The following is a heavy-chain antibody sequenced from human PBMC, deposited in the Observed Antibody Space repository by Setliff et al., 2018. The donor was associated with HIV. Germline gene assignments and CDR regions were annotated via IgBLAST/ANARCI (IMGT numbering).Heavy chain of an antibody. CDR2: ISHSGGT. CDR1: GYSISSGYY. D-gene: IGHD3-3*01. J-gene: IGHJ4*02. V-gene: IGHV4-38-2*01. CDR3: ARVPFTTGFDY. Sequence: SETLSLTCAVSGYSISSGYYWGWIRQPPGRGLEWIGNISHSGGTHYNPSLRSRVTISVDTSKNHFSLKLSSVTAADTAVFYCARVPFTTGFDYWGQGILVTVSS.